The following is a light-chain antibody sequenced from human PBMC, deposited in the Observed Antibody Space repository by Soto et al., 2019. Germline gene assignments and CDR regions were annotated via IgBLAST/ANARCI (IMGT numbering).Light chain of an antibody. J-gene: IGKJ2*01. Sequence: EIVLTQSPATLSLSPGERATLACRASQSVSSYLAWYQQKPGQAPRLLIYDASNRATGIPARFSGSGSGTDCTLNISSLEPEDFAVYYCQQRSNWPPYTFGQGTKLEIK. V-gene: IGKV3-11*01. CDR3: QQRSNWPPYT. CDR2: DAS. CDR1: QSVSSY.